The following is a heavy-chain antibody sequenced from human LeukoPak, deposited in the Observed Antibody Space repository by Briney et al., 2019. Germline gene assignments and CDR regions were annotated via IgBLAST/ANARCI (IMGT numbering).Heavy chain of an antibody. CDR2: IIPISGTP. J-gene: IGHJ2*01. Sequence: SVKVSCKASGGTFNNHAISWVRQAPGQGLEWMGAIIPISGTPNYAQNFQGRVTITADASTSTVYMERSSLRSEDTAVYYCARLHGEYDPDWYFDLWGRGTLVTVSS. V-gene: IGHV1-69*01. CDR1: GGTFNNHA. D-gene: IGHD4-17*01. CDR3: ARLHGEYDPDWYFDL.